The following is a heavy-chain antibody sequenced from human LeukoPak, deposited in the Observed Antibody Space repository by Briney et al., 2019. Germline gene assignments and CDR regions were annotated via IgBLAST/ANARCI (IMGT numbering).Heavy chain of an antibody. CDR2: ITSTRSDI. V-gene: IGHV3-21*01. Sequence: GGSLRLSCEASGFSFSSHAMHWVRQAPGKGLEWVSSITSTRSDIYYADSVKGRFTISRDNARNSLFLQMNSLRAEDTAVYYCARVLVATTLASENWLDPWGQGTLVTVSS. J-gene: IGHJ5*02. D-gene: IGHD5-12*01. CDR1: GFSFSSHA. CDR3: ARVLVATTLASENWLDP.